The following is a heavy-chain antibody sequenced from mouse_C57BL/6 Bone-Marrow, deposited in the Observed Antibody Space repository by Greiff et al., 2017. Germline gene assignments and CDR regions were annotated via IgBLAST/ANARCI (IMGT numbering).Heavy chain of an antibody. CDR2: IDPSDSET. J-gene: IGHJ2*01. CDR3: ASSYYGYEDFGY. D-gene: IGHD2-9*01. Sequence: QVQLQQPGAELVRPGSSVKLSCKASGYTFTSYWMHWVKQRPIQGLEWIGNIDPSDSETHYNQKFKDKATLTVDKSSSTAYMQLSSLTSEDSAVYYCASSYYGYEDFGYWGQGTTLTVSS. V-gene: IGHV1-52*01. CDR1: GYTFTSYW.